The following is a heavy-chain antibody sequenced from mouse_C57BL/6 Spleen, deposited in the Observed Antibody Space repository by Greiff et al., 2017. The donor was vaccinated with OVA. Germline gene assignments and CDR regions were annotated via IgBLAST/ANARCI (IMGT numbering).Heavy chain of an antibody. CDR1: GYTFTSYW. D-gene: IGHD2-4*01. Sequence: QVQLQQPGAELVMPGASVKLSCKASGYTFTSYWMHWVKQRPGQGLEWIGEIDPSDSYTNYNQKFKGKSTLTVDKSSSTAYMQLSSLTSEDSAVYYCASGDYLYAMDYWGQGTSVTVSS. V-gene: IGHV1-69*01. CDR2: IDPSDSYT. J-gene: IGHJ4*01. CDR3: ASGDYLYAMDY.